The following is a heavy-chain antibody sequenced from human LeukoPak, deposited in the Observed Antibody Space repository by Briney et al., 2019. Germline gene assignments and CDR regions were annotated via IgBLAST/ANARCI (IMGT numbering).Heavy chain of an antibody. CDR3: ARSYDSSASGFDY. CDR1: GGSISSGGYY. V-gene: IGHV4-31*03. CDR2: IYYSGST. Sequence: SETLSLTCTVSGGSISSGGYYWSWIRQHPGKGLEWIGYIYYSGSTYYNPTLKSRVTISVDTSKNHFSLTLSSVTAADTAVYYCARSYDSSASGFDYWGQGTPVTVSP. D-gene: IGHD3-22*01. J-gene: IGHJ4*02.